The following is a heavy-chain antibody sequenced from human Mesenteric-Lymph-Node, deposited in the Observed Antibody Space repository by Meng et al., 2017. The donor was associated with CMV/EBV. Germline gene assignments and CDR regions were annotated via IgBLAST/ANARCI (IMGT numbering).Heavy chain of an antibody. CDR3: ASGGLGAAGGITS. D-gene: IGHD6-13*01. J-gene: IGHJ5*02. Sequence: SVKVSCKASGYTFTSYAMNWVRQAPGQGLEWMGRIIPIFDEPNYAQKFQGRVTITADKSTSTAYMELSSLRSEDTAIYYCASGGLGAAGGITSWGQGTLVTVSS. CDR1: GYTFTSYA. V-gene: IGHV1-69*04. CDR2: IIPIFDEP.